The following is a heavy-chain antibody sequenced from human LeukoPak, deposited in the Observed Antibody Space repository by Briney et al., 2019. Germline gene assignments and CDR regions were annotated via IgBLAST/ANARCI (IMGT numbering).Heavy chain of an antibody. CDR3: VRHEGAFDI. CDR1: GGSISSYY. V-gene: IGHV4-59*08. Sequence: SETLSLTCTVSGGSISSYYWSWIRQPPGKGLEWIGYIYYSGSTNYNPSLKSRVTISVDTSKNQFSLKLSSVTAADTAVYYCVRHEGAFDIWGQGTMVTVSS. CDR2: IYYSGST. J-gene: IGHJ3*02.